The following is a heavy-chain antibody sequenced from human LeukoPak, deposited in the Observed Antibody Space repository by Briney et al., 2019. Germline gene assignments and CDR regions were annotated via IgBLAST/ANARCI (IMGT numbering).Heavy chain of an antibody. V-gene: IGHV4-59*01. Sequence: SETLSLTCTVSGGSISSYYWSWIRQPPGKGLEWIGYIYYSGSTNYNPSLKSRVTIPVDTSKNQFSLKLSSVTAADTAVYYCARHGDYVSWFDPWGQGTLVTVSS. CDR1: GGSISSYY. D-gene: IGHD4-17*01. J-gene: IGHJ5*02. CDR2: IYYSGST. CDR3: ARHGDYVSWFDP.